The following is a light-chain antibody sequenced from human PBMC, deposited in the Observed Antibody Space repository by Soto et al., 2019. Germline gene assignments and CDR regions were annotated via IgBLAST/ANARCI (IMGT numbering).Light chain of an antibody. CDR1: QSLLHSNGYNY. CDR3: MQALQTPPT. CDR2: LGS. Sequence: DIVMTQSPLSLPVTPGEPASISCRSSQSLLHSNGYNYLDWYLQKPGQSPQLLIYLGSNRASGVPDRFSGSGSGEDFTLKISRVEAEDVGVYYCMQALQTPPTFGQGTKLEIK. V-gene: IGKV2-28*01. J-gene: IGKJ2*01.